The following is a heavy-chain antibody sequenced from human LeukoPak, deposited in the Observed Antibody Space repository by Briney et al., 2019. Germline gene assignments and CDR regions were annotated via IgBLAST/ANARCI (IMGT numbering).Heavy chain of an antibody. CDR1: GGSISSSSYY. CDR2: IYYSGST. CDR3: ASQDSGSYSDFYYYYMDV. V-gene: IGHV4-39*07. Sequence: SETLSLTCTVSGGSISSSSYYWGWIRQPPGKGLEWIGSIYYSGSTYYNPSLESRVTISLDTSKHQFSLKLSSVTAADTAVYYCASQDSGSYSDFYYYYMDVWGIGTTVTVSS. J-gene: IGHJ6*03. D-gene: IGHD1-26*01.